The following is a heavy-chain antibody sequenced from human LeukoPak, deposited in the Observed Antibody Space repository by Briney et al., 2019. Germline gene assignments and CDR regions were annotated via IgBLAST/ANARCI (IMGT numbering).Heavy chain of an antibody. Sequence: SETLSLTCTVSGDSISSYYWSWIRQPPGKGLEWIGYIYYRGSANYNPSHKSRVTMSVDTSRNQFSLKLSSVTAADTAVYYCTRGGLYYYDSSGYYSHWGQGTLVTVSS. CDR2: IYYRGSA. V-gene: IGHV4-59*01. CDR1: GDSISSYY. D-gene: IGHD3-22*01. J-gene: IGHJ1*01. CDR3: TRGGLYYYDSSGYYSH.